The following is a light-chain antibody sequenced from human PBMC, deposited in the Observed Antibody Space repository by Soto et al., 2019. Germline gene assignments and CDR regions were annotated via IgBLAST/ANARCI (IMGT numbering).Light chain of an antibody. J-gene: IGLJ3*02. CDR3: AAWDDSLSGVHWV. Sequence: QSVLTQPPSVSGAPGQRVTISCTGSSSNIGAGYDVHWYQQLPGTAPKLLIYGNSNRPSGVPDRFSGSKSGTSASLAISGLRSEDEADYYCAAWDDSLSGVHWVFGGGTKLTVL. CDR1: SSNIGAGYD. CDR2: GNS. V-gene: IGLV1-40*01.